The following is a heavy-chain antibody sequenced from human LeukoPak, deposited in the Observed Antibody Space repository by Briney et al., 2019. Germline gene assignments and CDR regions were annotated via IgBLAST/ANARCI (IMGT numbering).Heavy chain of an antibody. J-gene: IGHJ4*02. Sequence: GGSLRLSCAASGFTFSSYWMSWVRQAPGKGLEWVANIKQDGSEKYYVDSVKGRFTISRDNAKNSLYLQMNSLRAEDTAVYYCAKSGSNAVVGTFDYWGQGTLVTVSS. CDR2: IKQDGSEK. V-gene: IGHV3-7*05. CDR1: GFTFSSYW. CDR3: AKSGSNAVVGTFDY. D-gene: IGHD6-19*01.